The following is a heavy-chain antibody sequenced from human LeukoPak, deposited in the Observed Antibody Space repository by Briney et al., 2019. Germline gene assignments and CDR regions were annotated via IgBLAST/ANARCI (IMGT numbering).Heavy chain of an antibody. CDR1: GYTLTSYY. CDR3: ARDNWNDRDYYYYYGMDV. V-gene: IGHV1-46*01. J-gene: IGHJ6*04. Sequence: ASVKVSCKASGYTLTSYYMHWVRQAPGQGLEWMGIINPSGGSTSYAQKFQGRVTMTRDTSTSTVYMELSSLRSEDTAVYYCARDNWNDRDYYYYYGMDVWGKGTTVTVSS. D-gene: IGHD1-20*01. CDR2: INPSGGST.